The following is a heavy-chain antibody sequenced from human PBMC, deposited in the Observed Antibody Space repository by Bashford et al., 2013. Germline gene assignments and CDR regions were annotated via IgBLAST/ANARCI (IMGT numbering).Heavy chain of an antibody. Sequence: ASVKVSCQASRYTFTKYFTHWVRQAPGQGLEWMGGIIPIFGTANYAQKFQGRVTMTRNTSISTAYMELSSLRSEDTAVYYCARGVYSHVVVAATGSATSMDVWGQGTTVTVSS. CDR2: IIPIFGTA. CDR3: ARGVYSHVVVAATGSATSMDV. CDR1: RYTFTKYF. V-gene: IGHV1-8*01. D-gene: IGHD2-15*01. J-gene: IGHJ6*02.